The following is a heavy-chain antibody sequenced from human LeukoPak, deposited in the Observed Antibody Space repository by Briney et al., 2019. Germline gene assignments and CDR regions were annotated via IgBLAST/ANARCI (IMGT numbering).Heavy chain of an antibody. CDR2: IKSKTDGGTT. CDR3: AKLLDTAMVPNDAFDI. J-gene: IGHJ3*02. CDR1: GFTFSNAW. D-gene: IGHD5-18*01. V-gene: IGHV3-15*01. Sequence: GGSLRLSCAASGFTFSNAWMSWVRQAPGKGLEWVGRIKSKTDGGTTDYAAPVKGRFTISRDDSKNTLYLQMNSLRAEDTAVYYCAKLLDTAMVPNDAFDIWGQGTMVTVSS.